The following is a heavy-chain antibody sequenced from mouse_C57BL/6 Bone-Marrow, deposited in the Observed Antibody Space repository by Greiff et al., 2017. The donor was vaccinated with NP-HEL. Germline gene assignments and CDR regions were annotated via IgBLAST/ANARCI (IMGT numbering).Heavy chain of an antibody. CDR1: GYSFTGYF. CDR2: INPYNGDT. V-gene: IGHV1-20*01. J-gene: IGHJ4*01. Sequence: QLQQSGPELVKPGDSVKISCKASGYSFTGYFMNWVMQSHGKSLEWIGRINPYNGDTFYNQKFKGKATLTVDKSSSTAHMELRSLTSEDSAVYYCARNRIYYDYVDYAMDYWGQGTSVTVSS. D-gene: IGHD2-4*01. CDR3: ARNRIYYDYVDYAMDY.